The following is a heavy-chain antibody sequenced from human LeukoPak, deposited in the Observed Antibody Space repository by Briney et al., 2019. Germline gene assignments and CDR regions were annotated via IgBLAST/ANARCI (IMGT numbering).Heavy chain of an antibody. J-gene: IGHJ6*03. CDR2: IRSKAYGGTT. CDR3: TRPGMTPYYYYMDV. Sequence: GGSLRLSCTASGFTLGDYAMSWFRQAPGKGLEWGGFIRSKAYGGTTEYAASVKGRFTISRDDSKSIAYLQMNSLKTEDTAVYYCTRPGMTPYYYYMDVWGKGTTVTVSS. CDR1: GFTLGDYA. V-gene: IGHV3-49*03.